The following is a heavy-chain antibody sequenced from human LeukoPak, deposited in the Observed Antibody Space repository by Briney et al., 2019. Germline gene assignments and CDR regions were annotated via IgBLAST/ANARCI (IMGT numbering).Heavy chain of an antibody. CDR1: GFTFSDYY. V-gene: IGHV3-11*01. D-gene: IGHD2-15*01. Sequence: GGSLRLSCAASGFTFSDYYMSWVRQAPGKGLVWVSYISSSGSIIFYADSAKGRFTVSRDNAKKSLYLQMNSMRHEDTAVYYCARDGGWFDPWGQGTLATVSS. CDR3: ARDGGWFDP. J-gene: IGHJ5*02. CDR2: ISSSGSII.